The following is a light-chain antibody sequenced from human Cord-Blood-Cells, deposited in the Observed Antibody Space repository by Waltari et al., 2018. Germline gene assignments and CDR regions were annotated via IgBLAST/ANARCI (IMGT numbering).Light chain of an antibody. CDR3: QQYNNWPPLT. V-gene: IGKV3-15*01. CDR1: QSVSSN. J-gene: IGKJ4*01. CDR2: GAS. Sequence: EIVMTQSPATLSVSPGERATLSCRASQSVSSNLAWYQQKPGRAPRLRIYGASTRATGIPARFSGSGAGTEFTLTIRSLQSEDFAVYDCQQYNNWPPLTFGGGTKVEIK.